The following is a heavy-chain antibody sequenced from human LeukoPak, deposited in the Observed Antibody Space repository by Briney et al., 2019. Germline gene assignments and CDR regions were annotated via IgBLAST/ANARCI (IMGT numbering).Heavy chain of an antibody. Sequence: SETLSLTCTVSGYSISSGYYWGWIREPPGKGLEWIGYIYYSGSTNYNPSLKSRVTISVDTSKNQFSLKLSSVTAADTAVYYCARAYPSKSPPYYFDYWGQGTLVTVSS. CDR2: IYYSGST. J-gene: IGHJ4*02. CDR3: ARAYPSKSPPYYFDY. CDR1: GYSISSGYY. V-gene: IGHV4-61*01.